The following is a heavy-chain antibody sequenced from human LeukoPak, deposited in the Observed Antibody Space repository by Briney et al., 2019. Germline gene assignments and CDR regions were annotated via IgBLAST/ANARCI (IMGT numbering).Heavy chain of an antibody. J-gene: IGHJ4*02. CDR1: GYGFTNYW. D-gene: IGHD3-10*01. CDR2: IYPGDSDT. V-gene: IGHV5-51*01. CDR3: ARRRGTYGSGSHIDY. Sequence: GESLKISCKGSGYGFTNYWVGWVRQMPGKGLEWMGRIYPGDSDTRYSPSFQGQVTISADKSISTAYLQWSSLKASDTAMYYCARRRGTYGSGSHIDYWGQGTLVTVSS.